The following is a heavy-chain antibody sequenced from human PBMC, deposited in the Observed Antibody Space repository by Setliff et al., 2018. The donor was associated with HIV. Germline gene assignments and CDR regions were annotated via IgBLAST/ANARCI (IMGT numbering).Heavy chain of an antibody. D-gene: IGHD6-19*01. V-gene: IGHV3-11*01. CDR1: GFTFSSHW. CDR2: ISSSGSTI. J-gene: IGHJ4*02. Sequence: GGSLRLSCAASGFTFSSHWMSWIRQAPGKGLEWVSYISSSGSTIYYGDSVRGRFTISWDNVNNSMYLQMNSLRAEDTAVYYCAKDYSSGWFDYWGQGTLVTVSS. CDR3: AKDYSSGWFDY.